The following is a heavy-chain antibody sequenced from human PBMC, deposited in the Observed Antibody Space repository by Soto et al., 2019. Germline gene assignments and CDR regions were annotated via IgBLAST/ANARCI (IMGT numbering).Heavy chain of an antibody. D-gene: IGHD6-13*01. CDR1: GYTFSTNG. J-gene: IGHJ4*02. V-gene: IGHV1-18*01. Sequence: ASVKVSCKASGYTFSTNGITWVRQVPGQGLEWMGWINAYNGNTDYAQKFQDRVTMTTDTSTSTAYMELRSLGSDDTAVYYCAREKNWYPPDYWGQGTLVTVSS. CDR3: AREKNWYPPDY. CDR2: INAYNGNT.